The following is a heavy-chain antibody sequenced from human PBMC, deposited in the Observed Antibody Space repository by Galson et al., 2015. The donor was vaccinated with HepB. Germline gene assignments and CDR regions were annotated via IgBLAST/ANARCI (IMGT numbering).Heavy chain of an antibody. Sequence: PALVKPTQTLTLTCTFSGFSLSTSGMCVSWIRRPPGKALEWLARIDWDDDKYYSTSLKTRLTISKDTSKNQVVLTMTNMDPVDTATYYCARIQVYYGSGSYYSYYYGMDVWGQGTTVTVSS. V-gene: IGHV2-70*11. CDR2: IDWDDDK. D-gene: IGHD3-10*01. CDR1: GFSLSTSGMC. J-gene: IGHJ6*02. CDR3: ARIQVYYGSGSYYSYYYGMDV.